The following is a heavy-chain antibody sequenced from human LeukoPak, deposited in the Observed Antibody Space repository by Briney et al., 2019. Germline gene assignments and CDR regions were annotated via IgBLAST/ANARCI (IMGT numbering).Heavy chain of an antibody. J-gene: IGHJ4*02. CDR1: GYTFTSYG. CDR2: ISAYNGNT. V-gene: IGHV1-18*01. CDR3: AKEERSSSGWPFDY. D-gene: IGHD6-19*01. Sequence: WASVKVSCKASGYTFTSYGISWVRQAPGQGLEWMGWISAYNGNTNYAQKLQGRVTMTTDTSTSTAYMELRSLRSDDTAIYYCAKEERSSSGWPFDYWGQGILVIVSS.